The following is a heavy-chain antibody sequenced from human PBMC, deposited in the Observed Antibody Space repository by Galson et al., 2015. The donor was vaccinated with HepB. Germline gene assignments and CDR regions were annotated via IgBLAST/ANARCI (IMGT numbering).Heavy chain of an antibody. CDR1: GFSLSTSGMC. Sequence: PALVKPTQTLTLTCTFSGFSLSTSGMCVSWIRQPPGKALEWLARIDWDDDKYYSTSLKTRLTISKDTSKNQVVLTMTNMDPVDTATYYCARYLAGTRHAFDIWGQGTMVTVSS. CDR3: ARYLAGTRHAFDI. CDR2: IDWDDDK. V-gene: IGHV2-70*11. J-gene: IGHJ3*02.